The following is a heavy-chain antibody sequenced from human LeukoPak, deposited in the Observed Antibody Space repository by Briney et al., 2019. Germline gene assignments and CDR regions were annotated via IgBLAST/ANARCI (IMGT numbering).Heavy chain of an antibody. CDR2: INPNSGGT. J-gene: IGHJ5*02. CDR1: GYTFTGYY. D-gene: IGHD3-10*01. CDR3: ATSDLRFGFGDWFDP. V-gene: IGHV1-2*02. Sequence: GASVKVSCKASGYTFTGYYMHWVRQAPGQGLEWMGWINPNSGGTNYAKKFQGRVTLTRDTSITTAYMELSSLRSDDTAVYYCATSDLRFGFGDWFDPWGQGTLVTVSS.